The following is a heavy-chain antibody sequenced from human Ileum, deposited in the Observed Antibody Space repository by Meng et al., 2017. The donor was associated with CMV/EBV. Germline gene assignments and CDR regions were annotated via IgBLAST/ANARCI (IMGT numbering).Heavy chain of an antibody. V-gene: IGHV3-30*02. CDR2: IRYDGTTK. J-gene: IGHJ4*02. CDR3: AKEPLPPQT. CDR1: GFTFSSYG. Sequence: GESLMISCVTSGFTFSSYGMHWLRQPAGKGLEWVAFIRYDGTTKYYADSVQGRFTISRDNSRSTLQPQMNSLRAEDTGLYFCAKEPLPPQTWGQGTQVTVSS.